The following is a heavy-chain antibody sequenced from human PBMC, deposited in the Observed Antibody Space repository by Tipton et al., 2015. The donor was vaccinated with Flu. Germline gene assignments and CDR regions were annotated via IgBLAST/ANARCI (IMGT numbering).Heavy chain of an antibody. CDR1: GGSISSSSYY. CDR3: ATKEVSYCSGGSCYSYYFDY. V-gene: IGHV4-39*01. J-gene: IGHJ4*02. D-gene: IGHD2-15*01. Sequence: TLSLTCTVSGGSISSSSYYWGWIRQPPGKGLEWIGSIYYTGSTYYNPSLKSRATISVDTSKNQFSLKLSSVTAADTAVYYCATKEVSYCSGGSCYSYYFDYWGQGTVVTVSS. CDR2: IYYTGST.